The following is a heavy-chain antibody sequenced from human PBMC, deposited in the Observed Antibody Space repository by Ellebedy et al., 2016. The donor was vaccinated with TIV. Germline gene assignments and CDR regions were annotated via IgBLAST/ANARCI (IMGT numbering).Heavy chain of an antibody. CDR3: ARRTYYYDSSGSTYGMDV. V-gene: IGHV4-59*08. Sequence: MPSETLSLTCTVSGGSISSYYWSWIRQPPGKGLEWIGYIYYSGSTNYNPSLKSRVTISVDTSKNQFSLKLSSVTAADTAVYYCARRTYYYDSSGSTYGMDVWGQGTTVTVSS. J-gene: IGHJ6*02. D-gene: IGHD3-22*01. CDR2: IYYSGST. CDR1: GGSISSYY.